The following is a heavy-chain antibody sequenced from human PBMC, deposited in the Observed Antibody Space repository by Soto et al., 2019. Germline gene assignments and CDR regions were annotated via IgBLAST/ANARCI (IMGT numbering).Heavy chain of an antibody. V-gene: IGHV1-3*01. CDR1: GYTFTSYA. Sequence: QVQLVQSGAEVKKPGASVKVSCKASGYTFTSYAMHWVRQAPGQRLEWMGWINAGNGNTNYAQKLQGRVTMTTDTSTSTAYMELRSLRSDDTAVYYCAIDYGSGATGGYYYGMDVWGQGTTVTVSS. J-gene: IGHJ6*02. D-gene: IGHD3-10*01. CDR3: AIDYGSGATGGYYYGMDV. CDR2: INAGNGNT.